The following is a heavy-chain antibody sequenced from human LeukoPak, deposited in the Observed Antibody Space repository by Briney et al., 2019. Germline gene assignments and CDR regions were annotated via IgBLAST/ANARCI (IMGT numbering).Heavy chain of an antibody. Sequence: PSETLSLTCTVSGDSISNYYWSWLRQPPGKGLEWIGYTYFTGSTNYNPSLKTRVTISLDTSKNQFSLNLRSVTSADTAMYYCARGAGWYHYWGQGSLVTVSS. D-gene: IGHD6-19*01. CDR2: TYFTGST. V-gene: IGHV4-59*01. CDR1: GDSISNYY. CDR3: ARGAGWYHY. J-gene: IGHJ4*02.